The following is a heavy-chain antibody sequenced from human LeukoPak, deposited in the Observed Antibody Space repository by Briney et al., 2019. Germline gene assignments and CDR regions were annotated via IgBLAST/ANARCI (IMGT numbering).Heavy chain of an antibody. J-gene: IGHJ4*02. V-gene: IGHV3-33*01. Sequence: GGSLRLSCVASGFTFSSYGMHWVRQAPGKGLEWVAVIWYDGSNKYHADSVKGRFTISRDNSKNTLYLQMNSLRAEDTAVYYCARVTSSGWYYFDYWGQGTLVTVSS. D-gene: IGHD6-19*01. CDR3: ARVTSSGWYYFDY. CDR2: IWYDGSNK. CDR1: GFTFSSYG.